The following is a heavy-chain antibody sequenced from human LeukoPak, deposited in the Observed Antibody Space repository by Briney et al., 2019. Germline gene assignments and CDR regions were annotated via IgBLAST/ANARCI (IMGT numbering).Heavy chain of an antibody. J-gene: IGHJ6*02. Sequence: SVKVSCKASGGTFSSCAISWVRQAPGQGLEWMGGIIPIFGTANYAQKFQGRVTITADESTSTAYMELSSLRSEDTAVYYCARVFSIAARPAYYYGMDVWGQGTTVTVSS. CDR2: IIPIFGTA. D-gene: IGHD6-6*01. CDR3: ARVFSIAARPAYYYGMDV. V-gene: IGHV1-69*13. CDR1: GGTFSSCA.